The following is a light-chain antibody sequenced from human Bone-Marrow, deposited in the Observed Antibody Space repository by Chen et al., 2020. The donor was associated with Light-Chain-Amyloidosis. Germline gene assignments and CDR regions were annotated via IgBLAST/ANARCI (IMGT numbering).Light chain of an antibody. CDR2: RDT. Sequence: SYELTQPPSVSVSPGQTARITCSGDDLPTKYAYWYQQKPGQAPVLVIHRDTERHSGISERVSGSSSGTTATFTISGVQAEDEADYHCQSADSSGTYEVIFGGGTKLTVL. V-gene: IGLV3-25*03. CDR1: DLPTKY. CDR3: QSADSSGTYEVI. J-gene: IGLJ2*01.